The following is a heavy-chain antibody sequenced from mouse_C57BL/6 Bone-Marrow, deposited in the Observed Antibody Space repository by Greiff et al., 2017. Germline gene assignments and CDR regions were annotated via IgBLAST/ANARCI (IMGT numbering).Heavy chain of an antibody. CDR2: IDPENGDT. D-gene: IGHD1-1*01. V-gene: IGHV14-4*01. J-gene: IGHJ2*01. CDR1: GFNIKDDY. Sequence: VHVKQSGAELVRPGASVKLSCTASGFNIKDDYMPWVKQRPEQGLEWIGWIDPENGDTEYASKFQGKATITADTSSNTAYLQLSSLTSEDTAVYYCTTGHYYYWGQGTTLTVSS. CDR3: TTGHYYY.